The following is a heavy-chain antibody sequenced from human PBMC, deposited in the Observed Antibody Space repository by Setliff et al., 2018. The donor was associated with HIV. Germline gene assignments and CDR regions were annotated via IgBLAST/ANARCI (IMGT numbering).Heavy chain of an antibody. D-gene: IGHD3-10*01. CDR3: ARVQVSGTYPIGY. CDR1: SYSISSGYY. J-gene: IGHJ4*02. V-gene: IGHV4-38-2*01. Sequence: SETLSLTCAVSSYSISSGYYWGWIRQPPGKGLEWIGNIYHSGSTYYNPSLKSRVTISVGTSKNQFSLKLSSVTAADTAVYYCARVQVSGTYPIGYWGQGTLVTVSS. CDR2: IYHSGST.